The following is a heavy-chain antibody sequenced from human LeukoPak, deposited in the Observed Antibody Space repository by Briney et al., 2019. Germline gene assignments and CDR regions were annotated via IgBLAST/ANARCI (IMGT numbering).Heavy chain of an antibody. Sequence: SETLSLTCAVYGGSFSGYYWSWIRQPPGKGLEWIGEINHSGSTNYSPSLKSRVTISVDTSKNQFSLKLSSVTAADTAVYYCASRRITIFGVVIGMDVWGQGTTVTVSS. D-gene: IGHD3-3*01. J-gene: IGHJ6*02. CDR2: INHSGST. CDR3: ASRRITIFGVVIGMDV. V-gene: IGHV4-34*01. CDR1: GGSFSGYY.